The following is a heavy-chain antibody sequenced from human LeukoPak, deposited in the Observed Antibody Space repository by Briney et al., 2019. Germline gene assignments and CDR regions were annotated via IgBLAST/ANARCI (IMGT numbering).Heavy chain of an antibody. Sequence: ASVKVSCKASGYTFIGYYMHWVRQAPGQGLEWMGWINPNSGGTKSAQKFQGRVTMTRDTSISTAYMELSRLRSDDTAVYYCARGGVVVVPAAIPDNWFDPWGQGTLVTVSS. CDR2: INPNSGGT. D-gene: IGHD2-2*02. CDR3: ARGGVVVVPAAIPDNWFDP. J-gene: IGHJ5*02. V-gene: IGHV1-2*02. CDR1: GYTFIGYY.